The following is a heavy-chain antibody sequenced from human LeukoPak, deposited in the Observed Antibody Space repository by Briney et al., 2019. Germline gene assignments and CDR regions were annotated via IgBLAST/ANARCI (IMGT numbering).Heavy chain of an antibody. J-gene: IGHJ4*02. CDR3: APAARDCGGTSCPD. D-gene: IGHD2-2*01. CDR1: GFNFRSYA. Sequence: QTGGSLRLSCEASGFNFRSYAMSWVRQAPGKGLEWVSYITGSGTSIYYADSVKGRFTISRDNAKNSLFLQMNSLRVEDTGIYYCAPAARDCGGTSCPDWGLGILVTVSS. CDR2: ITGSGTSI. V-gene: IGHV3-48*03.